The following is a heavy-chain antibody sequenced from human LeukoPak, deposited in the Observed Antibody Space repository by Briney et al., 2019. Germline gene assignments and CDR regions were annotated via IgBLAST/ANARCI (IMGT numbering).Heavy chain of an antibody. J-gene: IGHJ6*02. V-gene: IGHV4-59*08. CDR2: IYYSGST. CDR1: GGSISSYY. D-gene: IGHD4-11*01. Sequence: PSGTLSLTCTVSGGSISSYYWSWIRQPPGKGLEWIGYIYYSGSTNYNPSLKSRVTISVDTSKNQFSLKLSSVTAADTAVYYCARFLRVITSSGGYYYYGMDVWGQGTTVTVSS. CDR3: ARFLRVITSSGGYYYYGMDV.